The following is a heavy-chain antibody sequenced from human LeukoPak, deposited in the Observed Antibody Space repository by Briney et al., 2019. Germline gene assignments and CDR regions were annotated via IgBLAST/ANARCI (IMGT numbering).Heavy chain of an antibody. CDR3: ARIWRSSSSGGDY. D-gene: IGHD6-6*01. CDR2: IKQDGSEK. Sequence: GGSLRLSCAASGFTFSSYWMSWVRQAPGKGLEWVANIKQDGSEKYYVDSVKGRFTISRDNAKNSLYLQMNSLRAEDTAVYYCARIWRSSSSGGDYWGQGTLVTVSS. V-gene: IGHV3-7*01. J-gene: IGHJ4*02. CDR1: GFTFSSYW.